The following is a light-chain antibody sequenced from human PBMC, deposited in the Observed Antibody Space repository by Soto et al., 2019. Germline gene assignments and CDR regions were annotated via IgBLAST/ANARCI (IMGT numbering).Light chain of an antibody. CDR2: GSS. CDR1: QSVSTTY. CDR3: HQHGVSPFT. Sequence: IVLTQSPGTLSVSPGDRATLSCRASQSVSTTYFAWYQHKPGQAPRLLIYGSSSRATGIPDGFSGGGSGTDFTLTISRLEPEDYAVYYCHQHGVSPFTFGPGTKVDI. V-gene: IGKV3-20*01. J-gene: IGKJ3*01.